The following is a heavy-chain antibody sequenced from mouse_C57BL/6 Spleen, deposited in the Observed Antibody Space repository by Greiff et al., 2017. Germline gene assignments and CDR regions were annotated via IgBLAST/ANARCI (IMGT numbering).Heavy chain of an antibody. Sequence: VQLQQSGAELVRPGASVKLSCKASGYTFTDYYINWVKQRPGQGLEWIARIYPGSGNTYYNEKFKGKATLTAEKSSSTAYMPLSSLTSEDSAVYSCARWEKTVVATDYYAMDYWGQGTSVTVSS. J-gene: IGHJ4*01. CDR2: IYPGSGNT. V-gene: IGHV1-76*01. CDR3: ARWEKTVVATDYYAMDY. CDR1: GYTFTDYY. D-gene: IGHD1-1*01.